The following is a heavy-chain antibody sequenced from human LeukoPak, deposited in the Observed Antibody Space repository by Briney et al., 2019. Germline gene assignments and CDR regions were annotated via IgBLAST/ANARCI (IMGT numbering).Heavy chain of an antibody. J-gene: IGHJ6*03. D-gene: IGHD3-3*01. CDR1: GGTFSSYT. CDR2: IIPILGIA. CDR3: ARDRNLDFWSGYWTDYYYYMDV. Sequence: SVKVSCKASGGTFSSYTISWVRQAPGQGLEWMGRIIPILGIANYAQKFQGRVTITADKSTSTAYMELSSLRSEDTAVYYCARDRNLDFWSGYWTDYYYYMDVWGKGTTVTVSS. V-gene: IGHV1-69*04.